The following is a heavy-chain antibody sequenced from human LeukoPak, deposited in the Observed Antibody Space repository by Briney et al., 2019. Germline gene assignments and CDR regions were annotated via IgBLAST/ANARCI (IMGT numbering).Heavy chain of an antibody. CDR1: GGSITVSGDSFTSYY. CDR3: ARCSDLHIVRGTSLFDS. V-gene: IGHV4-61*01. CDR2: IYKSRST. D-gene: IGHD2-21*01. Sequence: SETLSLTCTVSGGSITVSGDSFTSYYWSWIRQPPGKGLEWIGYIYKSRSTNYSPSLQSRVTISVDTSKNQFSLKLSSVTAADTAVYYCARCSDLHIVRGTSLFDSWGRGTLVTVSS. J-gene: IGHJ4*02.